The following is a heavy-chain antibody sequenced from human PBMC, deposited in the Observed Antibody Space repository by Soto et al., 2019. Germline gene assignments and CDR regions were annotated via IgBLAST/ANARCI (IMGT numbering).Heavy chain of an antibody. Sequence: VQLVESGGGVVQPVRSLRLSCAASGFTFSSYGMHWVRQAPNKGLGWVTFISYDGSNKYYADSVKGRFTISRDNSKNTLYLQMNSLRTEDTAVYYCAKIRGYSYGAFDYWGQGTLVTVSS. V-gene: IGHV3-30*18. CDR2: ISYDGSNK. J-gene: IGHJ4*02. D-gene: IGHD5-18*01. CDR3: AKIRGYSYGAFDY. CDR1: GFTFSSYG.